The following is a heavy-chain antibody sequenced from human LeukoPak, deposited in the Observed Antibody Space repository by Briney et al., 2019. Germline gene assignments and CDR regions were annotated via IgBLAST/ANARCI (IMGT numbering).Heavy chain of an antibody. CDR2: IHTSGNT. CDR1: GGSISSYF. J-gene: IGHJ5*02. D-gene: IGHD6-13*01. V-gene: IGHV4-4*07. CDR3: AREKNQLGFDP. Sequence: SETLSLTCTVSGGSISSYFWSWIRQPAGKGLEWIGRIHTSGNTNYNPSLKSRDTMTVDTSKNQFSLNLTSVTAADTAEYYCAREKNQLGFDPWGQGTLVTVSS.